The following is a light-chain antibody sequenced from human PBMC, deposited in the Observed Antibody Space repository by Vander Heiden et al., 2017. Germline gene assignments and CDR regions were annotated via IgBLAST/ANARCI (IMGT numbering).Light chain of an antibody. J-gene: IGLJ2*01. V-gene: IGLV3-1*01. Sequence: SCALPQLPSVSVSPGKTASITCSGDQFGDKYACWYQQKPGQSLLLVIYQDSKRASGIPERFSGSNSGNTANPTIRGTEAVDESYQSCQAWESSTVVFGGGTKLTVL. CDR3: QAWESSTVV. CDR2: QDS. CDR1: QFGDKY.